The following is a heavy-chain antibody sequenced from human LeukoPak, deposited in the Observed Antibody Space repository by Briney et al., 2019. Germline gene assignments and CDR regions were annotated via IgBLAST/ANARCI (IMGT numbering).Heavy chain of an antibody. J-gene: IGHJ6*03. V-gene: IGHV4-34*01. CDR2: INHSGST. Sequence: PSETLSLTCAVYGGSFSGYYWSWIRQPPGKGLDWIGEINHSGSTNYNPSLKSRVTISVDTSKNQFSLKLSSVTAEDTAVYYCARVEQPYYYYYYMDVWGKGTTVTVSS. D-gene: IGHD6-13*01. CDR3: ARVEQPYYYYYYMDV. CDR1: GGSFSGYY.